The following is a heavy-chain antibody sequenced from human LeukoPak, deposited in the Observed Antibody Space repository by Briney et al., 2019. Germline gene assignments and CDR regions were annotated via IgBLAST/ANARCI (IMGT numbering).Heavy chain of an antibody. Sequence: GGSLRLSCTASGFTFDDYTMSWVRQAPGKGLEWVSAISGSGGSTYYADSVKGRFTISRDNSKNTLYLQMNSLRAEDTAVYYCAKDPYYYDSSGYGDAFDIWGQGTMVTVSS. V-gene: IGHV3-23*01. CDR3: AKDPYYYDSSGYGDAFDI. D-gene: IGHD3-22*01. CDR1: GFTFDDYT. J-gene: IGHJ3*02. CDR2: ISGSGGST.